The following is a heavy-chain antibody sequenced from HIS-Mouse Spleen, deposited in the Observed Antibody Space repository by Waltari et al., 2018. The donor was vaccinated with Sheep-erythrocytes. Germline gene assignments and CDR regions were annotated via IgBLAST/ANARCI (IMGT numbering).Heavy chain of an antibody. CDR3: AQTGATTPHFDY. Sequence: QVQLVQSGAEVKKPGSSVKVSCKASGGTFSSYAISWVRQAPGQGLEWMGRINPIRGIANYAQKIQGRVTITADKSTSTAYMELSSLRSEDTAVYYCAQTGATTPHFDYWGQGTLVTVSS. D-gene: IGHD1-26*01. CDR1: GGTFSSYA. V-gene: IGHV1-69*04. CDR2: INPIRGIA. J-gene: IGHJ4*02.